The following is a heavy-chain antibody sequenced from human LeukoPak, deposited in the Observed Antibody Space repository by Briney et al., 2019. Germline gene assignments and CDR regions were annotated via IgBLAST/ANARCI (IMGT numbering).Heavy chain of an antibody. CDR2: ISGSGGST. D-gene: IGHD3-10*01. CDR1: GFTFSSYA. J-gene: IGHJ4*02. V-gene: IGHV3-23*01. CDR3: AKDLWDALLWFGELITGSPFDY. Sequence: GGSLRLSCAASGFTFSSYAMSWVRQAPGKGLEWVSAISGSGGSTYYADSVKGRFTISRDNSKNTLYLQMNSLRAEDTAVYYCAKDLWDALLWFGELITGSPFDYWGQGTLVTVSS.